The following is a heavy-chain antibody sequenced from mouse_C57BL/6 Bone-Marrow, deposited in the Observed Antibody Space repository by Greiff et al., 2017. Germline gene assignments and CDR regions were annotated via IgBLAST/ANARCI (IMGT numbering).Heavy chain of an antibody. Sequence: QVQLKQPGAELVKPGASVKLSCKASGYTFTIYWMQWVKQRPGQGLEWIGEIDPSDSYTNYNQKFKGKATLTVDTSSSTAYMQLSSLTSEDSAVYYYAREFNYFDYWGQGTTLTVSS. V-gene: IGHV1-50*01. CDR1: GYTFTIYW. CDR2: IDPSDSYT. J-gene: IGHJ2*01. CDR3: AREFNYFDY.